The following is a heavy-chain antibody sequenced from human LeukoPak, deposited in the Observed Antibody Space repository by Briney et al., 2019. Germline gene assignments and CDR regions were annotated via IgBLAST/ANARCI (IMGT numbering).Heavy chain of an antibody. V-gene: IGHV3-48*04. CDR2: ISNSGSTI. J-gene: IGHJ4*02. CDR3: ARDQMSAGTGPGDFDY. D-gene: IGHD6-13*01. CDR1: GFTFSSYS. Sequence: GGSLRLSCAASGFTFSSYSMNWVRQAPGKGLEWVSYISNSGSTIYYADSVKGRFTISRDNAKNSLYLQMNSLRAEDTAVYYCARDQMSAGTGPGDFDYWGQGTLVTVSS.